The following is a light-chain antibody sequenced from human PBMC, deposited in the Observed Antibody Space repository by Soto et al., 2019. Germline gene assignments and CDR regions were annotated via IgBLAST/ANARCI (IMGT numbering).Light chain of an antibody. CDR3: QTWGTGIRV. V-gene: IGLV4-69*01. Sequence: QSVLTQSPSASASLGAPVKLTCTLSSGHSSYAIAWHQQQPEKGPRYLMKLNSDGSHSKGDGIPDRFSGSSSGAERYLTISSLQSEDEADYYCQTWGTGIRVFGGGTKVTVL. CDR1: SGHSSYA. J-gene: IGLJ2*01. CDR2: LNSDGSH.